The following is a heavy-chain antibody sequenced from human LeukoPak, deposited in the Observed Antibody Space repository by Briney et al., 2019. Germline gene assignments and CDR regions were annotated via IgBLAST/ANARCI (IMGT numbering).Heavy chain of an antibody. CDR1: GYTFTGYY. Sequence: GASVKVSCKASGYTFTGYYMHWVRQAPGQGLEWMGWINPNSGGTNYAQKFQGRVTMTRDTSISTAYMELSRLRSDDTAVYYCARDGDLGYCSSTSCLFGDYWGQGTLATVSS. CDR3: ARDGDLGYCSSTSCLFGDY. D-gene: IGHD2-2*01. V-gene: IGHV1-2*02. J-gene: IGHJ4*02. CDR2: INPNSGGT.